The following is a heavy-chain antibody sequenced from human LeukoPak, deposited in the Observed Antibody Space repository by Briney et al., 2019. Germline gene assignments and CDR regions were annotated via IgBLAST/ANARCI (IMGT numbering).Heavy chain of an antibody. V-gene: IGHV5-51*01. CDR3: ARRTMDYHGVGYYYYYMDV. J-gene: IGHJ6*03. Sequence: GESLKISCKGSGYSFTNYWIGWVRQMPGKGLEWMGIIYPGDSDTRYSPSFQGQVTISADKSISTAYLQWSSLKASDTAMHYCARRTMDYHGVGYYYYYMDVWGKGTTVTVSS. CDR2: IYPGDSDT. CDR1: GYSFTNYW. D-gene: IGHD3-3*01.